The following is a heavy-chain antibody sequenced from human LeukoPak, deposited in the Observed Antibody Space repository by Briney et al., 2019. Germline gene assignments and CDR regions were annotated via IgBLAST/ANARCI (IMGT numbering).Heavy chain of an antibody. CDR2: IKQDRSEK. D-gene: IGHD1-26*01. CDR1: GFTFTNYW. Sequence: GGSLRLSCAASGFTFTNYWMSWVRQAPGKGLELVANIKQDRSEKYYVDSVKGRFTISRDNAKNTLYLQMNSLRAEDTAVYYCAKWGWELDKPFDYWGQGTLVTASS. V-gene: IGHV3-7*03. CDR3: AKWGWELDKPFDY. J-gene: IGHJ4*02.